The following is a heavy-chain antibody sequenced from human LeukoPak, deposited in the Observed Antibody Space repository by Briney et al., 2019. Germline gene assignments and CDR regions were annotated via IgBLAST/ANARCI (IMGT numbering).Heavy chain of an antibody. CDR3: ARLGGYSYGGYFQH. Sequence: GGSLRLSCAASGFTFDDYGMSWVRQAPGKGLEWVSGINWNGGSTGYADSVKGRFTISRDNAKNSLYPQMNSLRAEDTALYYCARLGGYSYGGYFQHWGQGTLVTVSS. CDR1: GFTFDDYG. V-gene: IGHV3-20*04. D-gene: IGHD5-18*01. J-gene: IGHJ1*01. CDR2: INWNGGST.